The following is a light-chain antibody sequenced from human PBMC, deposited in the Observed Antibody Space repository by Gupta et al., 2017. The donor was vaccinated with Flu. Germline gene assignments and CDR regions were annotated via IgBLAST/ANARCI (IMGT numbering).Light chain of an antibody. CDR1: RSVGTY. CDR3: QQRNRWPPVI. Sequence: ATLSCSPGVRATLSCRASRSVGTYLAWYQPRPGQTPSLPIYDASSRATGIPARISGSGCGTDFTLTISSLEPEDFAVYFCQQRNRWPPVIFGPGTKVEIK. CDR2: DAS. V-gene: IGKV3-11*01. J-gene: IGKJ3*01.